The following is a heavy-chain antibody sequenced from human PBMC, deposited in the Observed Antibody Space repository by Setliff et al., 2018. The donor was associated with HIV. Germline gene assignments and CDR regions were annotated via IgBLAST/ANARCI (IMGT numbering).Heavy chain of an antibody. V-gene: IGHV4-4*07. J-gene: IGHJ2*01. CDR1: GGSISAYY. D-gene: IGHD3-22*01. CDR3: ARTPKNYYDSRGYYWYFDL. Sequence: SETLSLTCTVSGGSISAYYWSWIRQPAGKGLEWIGRLYNSGNTDYSPSLKSRVTMSIDTSKSHVSLRLTSVTAADTAMYYCARTPKNYYDSRGYYWYFDLWGRGTLVTVS. CDR2: LYNSGNT.